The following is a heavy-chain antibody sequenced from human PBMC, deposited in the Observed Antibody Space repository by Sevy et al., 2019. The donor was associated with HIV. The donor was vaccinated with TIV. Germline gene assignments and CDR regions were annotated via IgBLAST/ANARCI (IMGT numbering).Heavy chain of an antibody. V-gene: IGHV1-24*01. Sequence: APVNVSCKVYGHTLNRLGIHWVRQAPGKGLEWMGSFDPEDGETFQAQKFQGRVTMTDDTSTDTAYMELSSLRAEDTAVYYCAATKDYYENSGSPFDYWGQGTLVTVSS. CDR3: AATKDYYENSGSPFDY. CDR2: FDPEDGET. D-gene: IGHD3-22*01. CDR1: GHTLNRLG. J-gene: IGHJ4*02.